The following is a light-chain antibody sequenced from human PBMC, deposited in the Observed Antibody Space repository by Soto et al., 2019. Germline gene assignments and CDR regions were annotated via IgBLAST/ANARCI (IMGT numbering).Light chain of an antibody. CDR2: KAS. CDR3: QQYNAYPPT. V-gene: IGKV1-5*03. CDR1: QSISSW. Sequence: DIQLTQSPSTLSASVGDRATITCRASQSISSWLAWYQQKPGKAPKLLVYKASSLESGVPSRFSGSGSGTEFTLTIRTLQAVDVATDPCQQYNAYPPTCGGGTKVEI. J-gene: IGKJ4*02.